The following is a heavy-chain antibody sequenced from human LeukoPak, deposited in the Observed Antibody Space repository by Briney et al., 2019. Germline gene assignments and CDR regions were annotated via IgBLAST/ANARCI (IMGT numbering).Heavy chain of an antibody. CDR2: IYHSGST. CDR1: GGSISSGDYY. D-gene: IGHD2-2*01. CDR3: ASYIVVVPAAIEYFQH. Sequence: PSQTLSLTCTVSGGSISSGDYYWSWIRQPPGKGLEWIGYIYHSGSTYYNPSLRSRVTISVDRSKNQFSLKLSSVTAADTAVYYCASYIVVVPAAIEYFQHWGQGTLVTVSS. J-gene: IGHJ1*01. V-gene: IGHV4-30-2*01.